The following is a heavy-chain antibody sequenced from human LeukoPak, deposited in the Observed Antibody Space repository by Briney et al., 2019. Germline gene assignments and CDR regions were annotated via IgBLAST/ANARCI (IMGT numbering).Heavy chain of an antibody. J-gene: IGHJ4*02. D-gene: IGHD3-10*01. CDR1: GFTLSNYW. CDR2: IKQDGSEK. V-gene: IGHV3-7*01. Sequence: GGSLRLSCAVSGFTLSNYWMSWVRQAPGKGLEWVANIKQDGSEKYYVDSVKGRFTISRDNAKNSLYLQMNSLRVDDTAVYYCARSLRITMVRGVYFDYWGQGTLVTVSS. CDR3: ARSLRITMVRGVYFDY.